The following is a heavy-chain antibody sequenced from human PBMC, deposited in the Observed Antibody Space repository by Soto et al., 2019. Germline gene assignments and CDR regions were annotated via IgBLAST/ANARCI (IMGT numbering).Heavy chain of an antibody. D-gene: IGHD3-16*01. Sequence: PSETLSLTCTVSGGSISSYYWSWIRQPPGKGLEWIGYIYYSGSTNYNPYLKSRVTISVDTSKNQFSLKLSSVTAADTAVYYCARERGTVGYFDYWGQGTLVTVSS. J-gene: IGHJ4*02. CDR2: IYYSGST. CDR1: GGSISSYY. V-gene: IGHV4-59*01. CDR3: ARERGTVGYFDY.